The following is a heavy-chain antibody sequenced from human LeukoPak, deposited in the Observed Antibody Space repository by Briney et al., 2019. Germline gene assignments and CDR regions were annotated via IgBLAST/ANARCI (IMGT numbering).Heavy chain of an antibody. V-gene: IGHV4-34*01. Sequence: PSETPSLTCAVYGGSFSGYYWSWIRQPPGKGLEWIGEINHSGSTNYNPSLKSRVTISVDTSKNQFSLKLSSVTAADTAVYYCARRRLLWFGELLRTLYNWFDPWGQGTLVTVSS. D-gene: IGHD3-10*01. CDR1: GGSFSGYY. CDR3: ARRRLLWFGELLRTLYNWFDP. CDR2: INHSGST. J-gene: IGHJ5*02.